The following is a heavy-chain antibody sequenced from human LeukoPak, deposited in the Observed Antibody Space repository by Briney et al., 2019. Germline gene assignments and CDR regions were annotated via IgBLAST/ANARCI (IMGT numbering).Heavy chain of an antibody. Sequence: SETLSLTCTVSGDSISSSRYYWGWIRQPPGKGLEWIGNIYYSGSASYNPSLKSRVTMSVDTSKNQFSLKLSSVTAADTAVYYCARGPRNMNSYYYYMDVWGKGTTVTVSS. J-gene: IGHJ6*03. CDR1: GDSISSSRYY. CDR2: IYYSGSA. V-gene: IGHV4-39*01. D-gene: IGHD1-14*01. CDR3: ARGPRNMNSYYYYMDV.